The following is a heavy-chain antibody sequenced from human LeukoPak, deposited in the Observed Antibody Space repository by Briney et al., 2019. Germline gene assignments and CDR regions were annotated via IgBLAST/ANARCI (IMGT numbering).Heavy chain of an antibody. Sequence: PSETLSLTCTVSGGSISSYYRSWIRQPPGKGLEWIGYIYYSGSTNYNPSLKSRVTISVDTSKNQFSLKLSSVTAADTAVYYCARDYGPPPSYGDYYYYGMDVWGQGTTVTVSS. CDR2: IYYSGST. CDR1: GGSISSYY. V-gene: IGHV4-59*01. CDR3: ARDYGPPPSYGDYYYYGMDV. J-gene: IGHJ6*02. D-gene: IGHD2/OR15-2a*01.